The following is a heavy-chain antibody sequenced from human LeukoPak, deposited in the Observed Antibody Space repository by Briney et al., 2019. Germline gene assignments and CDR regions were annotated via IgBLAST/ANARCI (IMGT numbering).Heavy chain of an antibody. D-gene: IGHD2-2*02. Sequence: GGSLRLSCAASGFTFSSYAMSWVRQAPGKGLEWVSAISGSGGSTYYADSLRGRFTISRDTSKNTLYLQMDSLRADDTAVYYCAAYISGVPHWGQGTLVTVSS. V-gene: IGHV3-23*01. CDR1: GFTFSSYA. CDR2: ISGSGGST. CDR3: AAYISGVPH. J-gene: IGHJ4*02.